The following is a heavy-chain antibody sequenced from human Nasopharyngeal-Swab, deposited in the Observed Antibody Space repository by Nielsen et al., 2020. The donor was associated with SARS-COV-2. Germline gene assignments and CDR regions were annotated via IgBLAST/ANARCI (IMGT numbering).Heavy chain of an antibody. J-gene: IGHJ4*02. CDR1: GFTFSSYV. CDR3: ARDGIVGATTGLDY. V-gene: IGHV3-30-3*01. D-gene: IGHD1-26*01. Sequence: GESLKISCAASGFTFSSYVMHWVRQAPGKGLEWVAVISYDGSNKYYADSVKGRFTISRDNSKNTLYLQMNSLRAEDTAVYYCARDGIVGATTGLDYWGQGTLVTVSS. CDR2: ISYDGSNK.